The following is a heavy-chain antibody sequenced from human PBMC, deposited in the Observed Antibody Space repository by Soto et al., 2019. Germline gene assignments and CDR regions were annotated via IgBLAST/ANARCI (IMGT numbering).Heavy chain of an antibody. Sequence: EVQLVESGGGLVKPGGSLRLSCAASGFTFSSYSMNWVRQAPGKGLEWVSSISSASSYTYYADSVKGRFTISRDNAKNSLFRQMNSLRAEDTAMYYCARVKTGSAAGIGSPADYWGQGTLVTVSS. CDR1: GFTFSSYS. CDR2: ISSASSYT. CDR3: ARVKTGSAAGIGSPADY. J-gene: IGHJ4*02. D-gene: IGHD6-13*01. V-gene: IGHV3-21*01.